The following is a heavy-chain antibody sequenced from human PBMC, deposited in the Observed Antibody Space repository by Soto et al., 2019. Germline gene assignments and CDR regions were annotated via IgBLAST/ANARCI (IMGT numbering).Heavy chain of an antibody. CDR1: GYTFTSYG. D-gene: IGHD3-22*01. CDR2: ISAYNGNT. Sequence: GASVKVSCKASGYTFTSYGISWVRQAPGRGLEWMGWISAYNGNTNYAQKLQGRVTMTTDTSTSTAYMELRSLRSDDTAVYYCASWSLYDSSGYALPHGMDAWGQGTTVTVSS. CDR3: ASWSLYDSSGYALPHGMDA. J-gene: IGHJ6*02. V-gene: IGHV1-18*04.